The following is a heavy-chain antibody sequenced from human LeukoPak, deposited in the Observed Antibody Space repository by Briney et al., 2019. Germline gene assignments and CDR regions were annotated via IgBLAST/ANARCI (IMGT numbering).Heavy chain of an antibody. J-gene: IGHJ4*02. D-gene: IGHD3-10*01. CDR1: GFTFSSYA. CDR3: ARDSMVRGALDY. V-gene: IGHV3-30*04. Sequence: PGGSLRLSCAASGFTFSSYAMHWVRQAPGKGLEWVAVISYDGSNKYYADSVKGRFTISRDNSRNTLYLQMNSLRAEDTAVYYCARDSMVRGALDYWGQGTLVTVSS. CDR2: ISYDGSNK.